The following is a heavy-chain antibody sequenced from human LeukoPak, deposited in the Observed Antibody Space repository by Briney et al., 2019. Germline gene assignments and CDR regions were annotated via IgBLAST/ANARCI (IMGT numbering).Heavy chain of an antibody. Sequence: PGGSLRLSCAASGFTFSSYAMSWVRQAPGKGLEWVSAISGSGGGTYYADSVKGRFTISRDNSKNTLYLQMNSLRAEDTAVYYCAKAIYGDYDGDYFDYWGQGTLVTVSS. CDR3: AKAIYGDYDGDYFDY. V-gene: IGHV3-23*01. J-gene: IGHJ4*02. CDR2: ISGSGGGT. CDR1: GFTFSSYA. D-gene: IGHD4-17*01.